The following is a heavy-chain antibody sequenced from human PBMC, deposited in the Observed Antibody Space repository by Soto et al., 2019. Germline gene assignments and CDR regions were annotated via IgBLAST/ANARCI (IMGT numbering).Heavy chain of an antibody. V-gene: IGHV4-4*02. Sequence: SETLSLTCAVSGASISSDSWWSWVRQPPGKGLEWIAEIHHSGDDNYTPSLQSRAIISLDKSRNQFSLKLMSVTAADTAVYYCAELKFGKFGTYWGQGIPVTVST. CDR3: AELKFGKFGTY. J-gene: IGHJ4*02. CDR2: IHHSGDD. CDR1: GASISSDSW. D-gene: IGHD3-10*01.